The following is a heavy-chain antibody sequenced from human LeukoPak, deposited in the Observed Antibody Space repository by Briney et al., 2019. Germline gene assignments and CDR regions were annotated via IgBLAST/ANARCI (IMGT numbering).Heavy chain of an antibody. CDR3: ARVGYCSGGSCYSYFDY. D-gene: IGHD2-15*01. Sequence: PSETLSLTCTVSGGSTSNYYWSWIRQPAGKGLEWIGRIYTSGSTNYNPSLKSRVTMSVDTSKNQFSLKLSSVTAADTAVYYCARVGYCSGGSCYSYFDYWGQGTLVTVSS. V-gene: IGHV4-4*07. CDR1: GGSTSNYY. J-gene: IGHJ4*02. CDR2: IYTSGST.